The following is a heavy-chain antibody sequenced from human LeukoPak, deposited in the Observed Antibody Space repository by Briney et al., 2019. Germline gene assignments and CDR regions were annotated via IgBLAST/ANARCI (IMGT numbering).Heavy chain of an antibody. D-gene: IGHD6-6*01. V-gene: IGHV3-43*01. CDR3: AKDSSSSSVDYYYYMDV. CDR2: ISWDGGST. CDR1: GFTFDDYT. J-gene: IGHJ6*03. Sequence: GGSLRLSCAASGFTFDDYTMHWVRQAPGKGLEWVSLISWDGGSTYYADSVKGRFTISRDNSKNSLYLQMNSLRTEDTALYYCAKDSSSSSVDYYYYMDVWGKGTTVTVSS.